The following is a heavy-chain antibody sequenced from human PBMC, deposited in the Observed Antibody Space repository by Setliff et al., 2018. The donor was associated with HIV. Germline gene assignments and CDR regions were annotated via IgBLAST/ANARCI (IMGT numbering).Heavy chain of an antibody. CDR3: ARAVCPSLNCYSFFNY. CDR2: VSRGGST. V-gene: IGHV4-34*01. D-gene: IGHD2-15*01. Sequence: SETLSLTCGVDDGSFSGYSWSWIRQSPGKGLEWIGEVSRGGSTTYNPSLTGRVSVSVDTSKSQFSLKLTNVTVADAAVYYCARAVCPSLNCYSFFNYWGHGSLVTVSS. CDR1: DGSFSGYS. J-gene: IGHJ4*01.